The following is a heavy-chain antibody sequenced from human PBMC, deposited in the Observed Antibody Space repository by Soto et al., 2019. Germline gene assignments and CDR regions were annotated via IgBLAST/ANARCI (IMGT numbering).Heavy chain of an antibody. CDR3: ARDRGGDYEHRPGGMSV. CDR2: ISSSSSYI. Sequence: EVQLVESGGGLVKPGGSLRLSCAASGFTFSSYSMNWVRQAPGKGLEWVSSISSSSSYIYYADSVKGRVTMSRDNAKNSPYLQMSSLRAEYTAVSYCARDRGGDYEHRPGGMSVWGQGTNVTVSS. CDR1: GFTFSSYS. D-gene: IGHD2-21*02. V-gene: IGHV3-21*01. J-gene: IGHJ6*02.